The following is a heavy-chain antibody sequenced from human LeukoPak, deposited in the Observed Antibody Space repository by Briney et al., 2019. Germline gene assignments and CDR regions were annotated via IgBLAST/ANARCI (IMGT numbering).Heavy chain of an antibody. Sequence: SETLSLTCTVSGVSISSSYYWGWIRQPPGKGLEWIGSISYSGSTYYNPSLKSRVTISVDTSKNQFSLKLSSVTAADTAVYYYARLLGDDYWGQGTLVTVSS. V-gene: IGHV4-39*01. J-gene: IGHJ4*02. CDR2: ISYSGST. D-gene: IGHD3-16*01. CDR3: ARLLGDDY. CDR1: GVSISSSYY.